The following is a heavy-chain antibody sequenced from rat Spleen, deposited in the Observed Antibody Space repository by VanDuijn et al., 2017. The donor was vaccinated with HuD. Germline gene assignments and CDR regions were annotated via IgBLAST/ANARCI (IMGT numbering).Heavy chain of an antibody. CDR1: GFTFSDYY. CDR2: ISYEGRGT. D-gene: IGHD1-9*01. V-gene: IGHV5-22*01. J-gene: IGHJ2*01. Sequence: EVQLVESGGGLVQPGRSLKLSCAASGFTFSDYYMAWVRQAPKKGLEWVASISYEGRGTYYGDSVKGRFTISRDTAQNTLYLQMNSPRSEDTATYYCTREDYGYKGLGYWGQGVMVTVSS. CDR3: TREDYGYKGLGY.